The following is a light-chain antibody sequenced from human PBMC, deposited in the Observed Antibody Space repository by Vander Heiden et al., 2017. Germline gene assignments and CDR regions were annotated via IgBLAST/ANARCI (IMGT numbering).Light chain of an antibody. CDR2: GAS. CDR1: PSVSSD. V-gene: IGKV3-15*01. J-gene: IGKJ4*01. Sequence: EIVMRQSTASRSGSPGERATLACRASPSVSSDLAWYQQKPGQAPWLLIYGASTRDCSIPARFSGKRSGTDFTRTISSLQSGDFAVFCFQQNNNWPITFGRGTKVEIK. CDR3: QQNNNWPIT.